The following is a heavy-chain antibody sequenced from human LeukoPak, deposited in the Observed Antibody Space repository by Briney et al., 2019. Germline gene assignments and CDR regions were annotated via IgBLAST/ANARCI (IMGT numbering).Heavy chain of an antibody. J-gene: IGHJ4*02. V-gene: IGHV1-69*06. D-gene: IGHD3-10*01. CDR2: IIPIFGTA. CDR1: GGTFSSYA. CDR3: ASGRYYYGSGNNDY. Sequence: ASVKVSCKASGGTFSSYAISWVRQAPGQGLEWMGGIIPIFGTANYAQKFQGRVAITADKSTSTAYMELSSLRSEDTAVYYCASGRYYYGSGNNDYWGQGTLVTVSS.